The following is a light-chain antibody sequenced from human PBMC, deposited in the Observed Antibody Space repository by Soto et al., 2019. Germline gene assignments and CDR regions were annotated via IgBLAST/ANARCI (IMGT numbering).Light chain of an antibody. CDR1: QSISRY. V-gene: IGKV1-17*01. CDR3: LQHNNYPPT. Sequence: DIQMTQSPSSLSASVGDRVTITCRASQSISRYLNWYQQKPGQGPKFLIYAASSLQSGVPSRFSGSGSGTDFTLTISSLQPEDFATYFCLQHNNYPPTFGQGTKVDI. J-gene: IGKJ1*01. CDR2: AAS.